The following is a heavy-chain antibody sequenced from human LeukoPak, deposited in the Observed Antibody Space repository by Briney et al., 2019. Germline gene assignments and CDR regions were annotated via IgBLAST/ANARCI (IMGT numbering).Heavy chain of an antibody. CDR3: AKVALFSGYYPPFDY. V-gene: IGHV3-30*18. CDR2: ISYDGSNE. J-gene: IGHJ4*02. Sequence: GRSLRLSCAASGFTFSNYGMHWVRQAPGKGLEWVAVISYDGSNEYYADSVKGRFTISRDNSKNTLFLQMNSLRPEDTAVYHCAKVALFSGYYPPFDYWGQGTLVTVSS. D-gene: IGHD3-22*01. CDR1: GFTFSNYG.